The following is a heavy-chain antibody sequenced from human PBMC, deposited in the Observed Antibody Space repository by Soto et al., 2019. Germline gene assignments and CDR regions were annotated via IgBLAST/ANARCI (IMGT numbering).Heavy chain of an antibody. CDR2: LIPVFGTS. J-gene: IGHJ3*02. V-gene: IGHV1-69*12. Sequence: QVQLVQSGAEVKKPGSSVRVSCTASGGTFSSYTSNWVRQAPGQGLEWMGGLIPVFGTSKYAQKFQGRVTLTADESTNTVYMELSSLRSEDTAVHYCARPITRFNTHHGLDIWGPGTTVTVSS. D-gene: IGHD3-9*01. CDR1: GGTFSSYT. CDR3: ARPITRFNTHHGLDI.